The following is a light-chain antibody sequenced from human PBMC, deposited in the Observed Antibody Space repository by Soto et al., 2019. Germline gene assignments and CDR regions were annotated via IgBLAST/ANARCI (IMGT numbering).Light chain of an antibody. Sequence: DVVMTQSPLSLPVTLGQPASISCRSSQSLVYSDGNTYLSWYQQRPGQSPRRLIYKVSNRDSGVPDRISGSGSGTDFTLEISRVEAEDVGVYYCMQGTHWPATFGPGTTVDIK. CDR2: KVS. CDR1: QSLVYSDGNTY. CDR3: MQGTHWPAT. J-gene: IGKJ3*01. V-gene: IGKV2-30*01.